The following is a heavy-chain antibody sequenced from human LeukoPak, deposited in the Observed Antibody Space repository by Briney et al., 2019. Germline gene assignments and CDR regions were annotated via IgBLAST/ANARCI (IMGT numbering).Heavy chain of an antibody. J-gene: IGHJ4*02. V-gene: IGHV1-2*06. Sequence: GASVKVSCKXSGYTFTGYYMHWVRQAPRQGLEWMGRINPNSGGTNYAQKFQGRVTMTRDTSISTAYMELSRLRSDDTAVYYCVDSGYYCNYWGQGTLVTVSS. CDR2: INPNSGGT. CDR1: GYTFTGYY. CDR3: VDSGYYCNY. D-gene: IGHD3-22*01.